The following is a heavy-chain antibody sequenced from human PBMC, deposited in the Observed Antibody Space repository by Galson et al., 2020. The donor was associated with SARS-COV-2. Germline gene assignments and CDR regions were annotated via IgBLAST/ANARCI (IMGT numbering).Heavy chain of an antibody. CDR1: GYSISSSVY. J-gene: IGHJ4*02. CDR2: IHHSGNT. V-gene: IGHV4-38-2*02. Sequence: ASETLSLTCSVSGYSISSSVYWSWVRQPPGKGLEWIGNIHHSGNTHYNPSLKSRVTISVDTSKNQFSLKLTSVTAADTAVYYCARYQLLFPFDYWGQGTLVAVSS. D-gene: IGHD2-21*01. CDR3: ARYQLLFPFDY.